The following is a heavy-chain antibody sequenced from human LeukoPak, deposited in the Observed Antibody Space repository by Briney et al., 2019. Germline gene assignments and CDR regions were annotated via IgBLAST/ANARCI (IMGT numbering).Heavy chain of an antibody. V-gene: IGHV4-59*08. CDR2: IYYSGST. Sequence: SETLSLTCTVSGGSISNYYWSWLRQPRGEGLEWIGYIYYSGSTNYNPSLKSRLTMSVDTSKNQFSLKLSSVTAADTAVYYCARRYCSGSSCYSAFDYWGQGTLVTVSS. D-gene: IGHD2-15*01. J-gene: IGHJ4*02. CDR1: GGSISNYY. CDR3: ARRYCSGSSCYSAFDY.